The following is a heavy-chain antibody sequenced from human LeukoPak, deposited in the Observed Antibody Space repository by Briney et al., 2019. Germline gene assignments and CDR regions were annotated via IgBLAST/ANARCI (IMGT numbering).Heavy chain of an antibody. CDR1: GFTCSSYA. D-gene: IGHD3-3*01. Sequence: PGGSLRLSCAAAGFTCSSYARHWVRQAPGKGLEWVAVISYDGSNKYYADSVKGRFTISRDNSKNTLYLQMNSLRAEDTAVYYCARGIFITIFGIDYWGQGTLVTVSS. CDR2: ISYDGSNK. CDR3: ARGIFITIFGIDY. V-gene: IGHV3-30*01. J-gene: IGHJ4*02.